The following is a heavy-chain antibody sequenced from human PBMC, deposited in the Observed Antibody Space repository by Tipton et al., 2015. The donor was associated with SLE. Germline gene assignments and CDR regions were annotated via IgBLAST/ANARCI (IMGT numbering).Heavy chain of an antibody. Sequence: SLRLSCAASGFTFSSYEMNWVRQAPGKGLEWVSYISSSGSTIYYADSVKGRFTISRDNAKNSLYLQMNSLRAEDTAVYYCARPRSGLDAFDIWGQGTMVTVSS. V-gene: IGHV3-48*03. CDR1: GFTFSSYE. CDR3: ARPRSGLDAFDI. D-gene: IGHD6-19*01. CDR2: ISSSGSTI. J-gene: IGHJ3*02.